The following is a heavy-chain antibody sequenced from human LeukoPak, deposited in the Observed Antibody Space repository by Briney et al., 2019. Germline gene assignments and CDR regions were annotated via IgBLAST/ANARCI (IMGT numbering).Heavy chain of an antibody. Sequence: ASVKVSCKASGYTFTSYSISWVRQAPGQGLEWMGWISAYNGNTNYAQKLQGRVTMTTDTSTSTAYMELRSLRSDDTAVYYCARDRLPADYVVFDYWGQGTLVTVSS. V-gene: IGHV1-18*01. CDR1: GYTFTSYS. CDR2: ISAYNGNT. D-gene: IGHD4-17*01. CDR3: ARDRLPADYVVFDY. J-gene: IGHJ4*02.